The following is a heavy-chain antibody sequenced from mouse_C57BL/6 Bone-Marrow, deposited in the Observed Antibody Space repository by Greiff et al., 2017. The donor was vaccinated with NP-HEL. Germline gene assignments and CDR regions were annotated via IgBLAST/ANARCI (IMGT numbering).Heavy chain of an antibody. D-gene: IGHD1-1*01. CDR2: IYPGSGST. J-gene: IGHJ1*03. CDR3: ARRDYGSSYVSYWYFDV. V-gene: IGHV1-55*01. CDR1: GYTFTSYW. Sequence: VQLQQPGAELVKPGASVQMSCKASGYTFTSYWITWVKQRPGQGLEWIGDIYPGSGSTNYNEKFKSKATLTVDTSSSTAYMQLSSLTSEDSAVYYCARRDYGSSYVSYWYFDVWGTGTTVTVSS.